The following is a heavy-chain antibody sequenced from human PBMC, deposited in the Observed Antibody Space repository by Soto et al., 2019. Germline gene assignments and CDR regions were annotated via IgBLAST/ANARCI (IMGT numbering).Heavy chain of an antibody. CDR2: IYSGGST. Sequence: EVPLVESGGGLIQPGGSLRLSCAASGFTVSSNCMSWVRQAPGKGLQWVSVIYSGGSTYYADSVKGRFTISRHNSKNTLYLQMNSRRAEDTAVYYCAGHQYAYDSFDYWGQGTLVAVSS. J-gene: IGHJ4*02. D-gene: IGHD3-22*01. CDR3: AGHQYAYDSFDY. V-gene: IGHV3-53*01. CDR1: GFTVSSNC.